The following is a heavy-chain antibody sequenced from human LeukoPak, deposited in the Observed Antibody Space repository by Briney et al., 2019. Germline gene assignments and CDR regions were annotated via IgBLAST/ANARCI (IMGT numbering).Heavy chain of an antibody. D-gene: IGHD5-12*01. V-gene: IGHV3-30*04. Sequence: PGGSLRLSCAASGFTFSSYAMHWVRQAPGKGLEWVAVISYDGSNKYYADSVKGRFTISRDNSKNTLYLQMNSLRAEDAAVYYCARELVAHDAFDIWGQGTMVTVSS. J-gene: IGHJ3*02. CDR1: GFTFSSYA. CDR2: ISYDGSNK. CDR3: ARELVAHDAFDI.